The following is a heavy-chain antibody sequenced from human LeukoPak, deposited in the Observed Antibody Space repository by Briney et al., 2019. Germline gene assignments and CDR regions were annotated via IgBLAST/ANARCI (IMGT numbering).Heavy chain of an antibody. D-gene: IGHD6-13*01. CDR2: ISSSSSTI. J-gene: IGHJ4*02. CDR3: AEGRYSSSLDY. Sequence: GGSLRLSCAASGFTFSSYSMNWVRQAPGKGLEWVSYISSSSSTIYYTDSVKGRFTISRDNAKNSLYLQMNSLRAEDTAVYYCAEGRYSSSLDYWGQGTLVTVSS. CDR1: GFTFSSYS. V-gene: IGHV3-48*01.